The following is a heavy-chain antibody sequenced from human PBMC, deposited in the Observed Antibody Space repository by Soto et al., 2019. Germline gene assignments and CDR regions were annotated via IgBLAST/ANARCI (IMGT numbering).Heavy chain of an antibody. CDR1: GGSCSGYY. V-gene: IGHV4-34*01. J-gene: IGHJ4*02. CDR2: INHSGST. D-gene: IGHD3-22*01. CDR3: ARCSYYYDSSGDYPYYFDH. Sequence: SETLSLTCAVYGGSCSGYYLSWIRQPPGKGLEWIGEINHSGSTNYNPSLKSRVTISVDTSKNQFSLKLSSVTAADTAVYYCARCSYYYDSSGDYPYYFDHWGQGTLVTVSS.